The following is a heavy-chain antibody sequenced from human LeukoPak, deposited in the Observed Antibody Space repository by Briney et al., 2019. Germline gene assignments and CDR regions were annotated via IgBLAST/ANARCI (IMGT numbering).Heavy chain of an antibody. CDR1: GFTFSSYA. CDR3: ARDRTGELLIDY. V-gene: IGHV3-23*01. J-gene: IGHJ4*02. Sequence: PGGSLRLSCAASGFTFSSYAMSWVRQAPGKGLECVSSISGSRGITYYADSVKGRFTISRDNSKNTLYLQMNSLRAEDTAVYYCARDRTGELLIDYWGQGTLVTVSS. CDR2: ISGSRGIT. D-gene: IGHD3-10*01.